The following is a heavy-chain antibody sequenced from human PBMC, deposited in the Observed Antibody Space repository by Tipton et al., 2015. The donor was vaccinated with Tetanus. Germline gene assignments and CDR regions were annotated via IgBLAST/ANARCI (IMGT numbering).Heavy chain of an antibody. V-gene: IGHV4-34*01. CDR2: INHSGGT. Sequence: LRLSCAVYGGSFSNYYWSWIRQPPGKGLEWIGEINHSGGTNYNPSLKSRVTISIDTSKNQFSLKLNSVTAADTAVYYCARAGQRSTSWHYWFDPWGQGTLVTVSS. J-gene: IGHJ5*02. D-gene: IGHD2-2*01. CDR3: ARAGQRSTSWHYWFDP. CDR1: GGSFSNYY.